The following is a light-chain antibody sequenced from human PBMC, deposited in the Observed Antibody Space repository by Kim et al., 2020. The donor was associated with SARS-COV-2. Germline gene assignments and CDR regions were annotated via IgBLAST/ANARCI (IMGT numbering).Light chain of an antibody. CDR1: SSTIGDNS. V-gene: IGLV1-44*01. CDR2: TKS. J-gene: IGLJ1*01. Sequence: GQWVPISCSGSSSTIGDNSVSWYQQVPGTAPQLLIYTKSQRPSGVPDRFSGSKSGTSASLVISGLQSEDEATYYCASWDDSLNGYVFGTGTKVTVL. CDR3: ASWDDSLNGYV.